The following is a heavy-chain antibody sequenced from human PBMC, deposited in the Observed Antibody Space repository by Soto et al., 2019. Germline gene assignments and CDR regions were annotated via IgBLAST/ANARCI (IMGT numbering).Heavy chain of an antibody. CDR3: ARDRHDYGDFDELDP. J-gene: IGHJ5*02. Sequence: QVQLQESGPGLVKPSQTLSLTCTVSGGSISSGGYYWSWIRQHPAKGLEWIGYIYYSGSTHYNPSLKSRVTISVDTSKNLFSLKLSSVTAADTAVYYCARDRHDYGDFDELDPWGQGTLVTVSS. CDR2: IYYSGST. V-gene: IGHV4-31*03. CDR1: GGSISSGGYY. D-gene: IGHD4-17*01.